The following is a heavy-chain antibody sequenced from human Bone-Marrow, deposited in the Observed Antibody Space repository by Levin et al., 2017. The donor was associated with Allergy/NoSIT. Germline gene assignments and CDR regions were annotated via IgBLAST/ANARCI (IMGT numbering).Heavy chain of an antibody. V-gene: IGHV5-51*01. D-gene: IGHD1-1*01. CDR3: ARREASTEYFQY. Sequence: KVSCKGSGYSFTSYWIAWVRQMPGKGLEWMGIIYPGDSDTRYSPSFQGQVTISADKSISTAYLQWSSLKASDTAIYYCARREASTEYFQYWGQGTLVTVSS. J-gene: IGHJ1*01. CDR1: GYSFTSYW. CDR2: IYPGDSDT.